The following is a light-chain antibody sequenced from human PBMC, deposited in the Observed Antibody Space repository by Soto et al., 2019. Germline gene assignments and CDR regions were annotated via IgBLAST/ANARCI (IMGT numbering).Light chain of an antibody. J-gene: IGKJ4*01. CDR3: QQYDSAPLT. V-gene: IGKV1-27*01. CDR1: QSTSNY. Sequence: DIPMTQSPSSLSPSVGDRVTLTCRASQSTSNYFAWYKQKPGKVPKLLSYPASSLQSGVPSRFSGSGSGTDFTLTISSLKPEDVETYYCQQYDSAPLTFGEGTKVDIK. CDR2: PAS.